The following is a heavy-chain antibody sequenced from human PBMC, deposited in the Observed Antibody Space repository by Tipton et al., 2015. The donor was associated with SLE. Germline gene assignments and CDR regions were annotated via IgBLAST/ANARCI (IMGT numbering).Heavy chain of an antibody. CDR2: VYKN. J-gene: IGHJ5*02. CDR1: GVSISSYY. Sequence: TLSLTCTVSGVSISSYYWTWIRQSPGKGLEWIGNVYKNYNPALESRVTISVDASRNLFSLNLSSVTAADTAVYYCARRGVVSRFDPWGQGTLVTVSS. D-gene: IGHD2-8*02. V-gene: IGHV4-59*08. CDR3: ARRGVVSRFDP.